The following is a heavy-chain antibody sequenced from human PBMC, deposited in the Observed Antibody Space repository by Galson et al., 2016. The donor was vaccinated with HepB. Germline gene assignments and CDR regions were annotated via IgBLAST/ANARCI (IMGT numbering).Heavy chain of an antibody. Sequence: SETLSLTCAVSGGSISSSTWWSWVRQPPGKGLEWIGEIYHSGSANYNPSLRSRVTISVDTSKNQFSLKLSSVTAADTAVYYCARQVGDYVWGGRFDPWGQGTLVTVAS. CDR3: ARQVGDYVWGGRFDP. CDR1: GGSISSSTW. J-gene: IGHJ5*02. V-gene: IGHV4-4*02. CDR2: IYHSGSA. D-gene: IGHD3-16*01.